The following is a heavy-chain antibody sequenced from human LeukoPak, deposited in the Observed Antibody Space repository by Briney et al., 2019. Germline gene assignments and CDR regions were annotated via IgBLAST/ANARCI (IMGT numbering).Heavy chain of an antibody. CDR1: GFTFSSNA. CDR3: AKDQGIQLGIDY. V-gene: IGHV3-30*18. D-gene: IGHD5-18*01. CDR2: ISYDGGDK. J-gene: IGHJ4*02. Sequence: GGSLRLSCAASGFTFSSNAMHWVRQAPGKGLEWVAIISYDGGDKYYADSVKGRFTISRDNSKNTLDLQMNSLRTEDTAVYYCAKDQGIQLGIDYWGQGPLVTVSS.